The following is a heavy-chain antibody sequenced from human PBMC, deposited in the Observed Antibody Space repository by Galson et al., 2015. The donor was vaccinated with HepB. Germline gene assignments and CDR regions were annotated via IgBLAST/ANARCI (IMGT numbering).Heavy chain of an antibody. CDR3: ARVYGSGSYGYGMDV. Sequence: SGLYVYYADSVRGRFTVSRDNAKNSHYLQMNSLSAEDTAVYYCARVYGSGSYGYGMDVWGQGTTVTVS. CDR2: SGLYV. V-gene: IGHV3-21*01. J-gene: IGHJ6*02. D-gene: IGHD3-10*01.